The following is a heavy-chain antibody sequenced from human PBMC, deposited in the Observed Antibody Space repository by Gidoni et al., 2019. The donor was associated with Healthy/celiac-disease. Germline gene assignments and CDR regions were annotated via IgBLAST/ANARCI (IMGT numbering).Heavy chain of an antibody. CDR3: AKGQLRFLEWLYPREYYYYGMDV. CDR2: ISGSGGST. V-gene: IGHV3-23*01. Sequence: EVQLLESGGGLVQPGGSLRLSCAASGFTFSSYAMSWVRQAPGKGLAWVSAISGSGGSTYYADSVKGRFTIARDNSKNTLYLQMNSLRAEDTAVYYCAKGQLRFLEWLYPREYYYYGMDVWGQGTTVTVSS. D-gene: IGHD3-3*01. J-gene: IGHJ6*02. CDR1: GFTFSSYA.